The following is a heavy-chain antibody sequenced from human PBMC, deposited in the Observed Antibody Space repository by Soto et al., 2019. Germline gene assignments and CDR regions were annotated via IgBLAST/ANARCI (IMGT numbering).Heavy chain of an antibody. D-gene: IGHD6-19*01. CDR1: GGSISSYY. J-gene: IGHJ4*02. V-gene: IGHV4-59*08. CDR3: ARTKRYSSGWYFDY. CDR2: IYYSGST. Sequence: SETLSLTCTVSGGSISSYYWSWIRQPPGKGLEWIGYIYYSGSTNYNPSLKSRLTISLDTSKNQFSLKLSSVTAADTAVYYCARTKRYSSGWYFDYWGQGTLVTVSS.